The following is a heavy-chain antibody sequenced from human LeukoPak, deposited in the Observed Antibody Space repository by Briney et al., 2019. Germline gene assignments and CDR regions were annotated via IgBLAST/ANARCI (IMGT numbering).Heavy chain of an antibody. D-gene: IGHD1-7*01. J-gene: IGHJ4*02. CDR3: ARIRQRGTKYYFDY. V-gene: IGHV3-7*01. CDR1: GFTFSSYW. Sequence: GGSLRLSCAASGFTFSSYWMSWVRQAPGKGLEWVANIKQEGSEKYYVDSVKGRFTISRDNAKNSLYLQMSSLRAEDTAVYYCARIRQRGTKYYFDYWGQGTLVTVSS. CDR2: IKQEGSEK.